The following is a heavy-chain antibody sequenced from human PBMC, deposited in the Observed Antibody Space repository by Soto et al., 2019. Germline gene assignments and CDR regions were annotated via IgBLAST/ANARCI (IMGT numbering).Heavy chain of an antibody. Sequence: GGSLTLSCAASGFTFISYSMNWVRQAPGKGLEWVSSISSSSSYIYYADSVKGRFTISRDNSKNTLYLQMNSLRAEDTAVYYCAKAPYEYYGMDVWGQGTTVTVSS. CDR1: GFTFISYS. V-gene: IGHV3-21*01. CDR2: ISSSSSYI. D-gene: IGHD3-22*01. CDR3: AKAPYEYYGMDV. J-gene: IGHJ6*02.